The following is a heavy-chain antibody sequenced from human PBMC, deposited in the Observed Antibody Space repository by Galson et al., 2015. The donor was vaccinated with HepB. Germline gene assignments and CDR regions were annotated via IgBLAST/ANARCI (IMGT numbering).Heavy chain of an antibody. Sequence: SLRLSCAASGFTSRDLAMHWVRQPPGKGLEWVGGIYWNGARVDYADSVKGRFTIPRDNAKSSLYLQMNSLRPEDTALYYCGRDQRPGGLGFWGQGTLVTVSS. J-gene: IGHJ4*02. D-gene: IGHD3-10*01. V-gene: IGHV3-9*02. CDR1: GFTSRDLA. CDR3: GRDQRPGGLGF. CDR2: IYWNGARV.